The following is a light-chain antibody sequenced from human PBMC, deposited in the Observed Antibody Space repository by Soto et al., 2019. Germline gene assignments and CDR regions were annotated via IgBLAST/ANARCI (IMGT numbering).Light chain of an antibody. CDR2: EAA. CDR1: SDDIGANNY. V-gene: IGLV2-14*01. CDR3: TSYTRASTLV. Sequence: QSALTQPASVSGSPGQSITISCTGTSDDIGANNYVSWYQHHPGKAPKILIYEAANRPSGISHRFSGSKSGNTASLTISVLQAEDEADYFCTSYTRASTLVFGGGTKLTVL. J-gene: IGLJ2*01.